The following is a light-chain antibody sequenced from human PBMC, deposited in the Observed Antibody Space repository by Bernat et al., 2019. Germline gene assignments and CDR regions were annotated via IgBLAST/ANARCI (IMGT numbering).Light chain of an antibody. V-gene: IGKV2-30*01. CDR2: QVS. J-gene: IGKJ1*01. CDR1: QSLVYSDGNTF. CDR3: MQGTYWPTT. Sequence: DVVMTQSPLSLPVTLAQPASISCRSSQSLVYSDGNTFLSWFQQRPGQSPRRLIYQVSNRNSGVPDSFSGSGSGTDFTLKISRVEAEDVGVYYCMQGTYWPTTFGQGTKVEIK.